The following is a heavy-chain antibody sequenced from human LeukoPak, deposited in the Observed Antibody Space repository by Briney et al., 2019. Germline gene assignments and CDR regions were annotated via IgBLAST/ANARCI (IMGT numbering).Heavy chain of an antibody. CDR3: ARAGSYRFDY. D-gene: IGHD3-10*01. CDR1: GFTFSSSW. J-gene: IGHJ4*02. CDR2: INTDGSST. V-gene: IGHV3-74*01. Sequence: GGSLRLSCAASGFTFSSSWMHWVRQAPGKGLVWVSLINTDGSSTYYADSVKGRFTISRDNAKNTLYLQVNSLRAEDTAVYYCARAGSYRFDYWGQGTLVTVSS.